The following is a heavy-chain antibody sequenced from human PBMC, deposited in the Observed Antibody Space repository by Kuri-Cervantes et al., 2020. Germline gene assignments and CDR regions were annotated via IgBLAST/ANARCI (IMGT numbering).Heavy chain of an antibody. CDR2: IWYDGSNK. D-gene: IGHD3-22*01. CDR3: ARESSSGYYVSLGMDV. V-gene: IGHV3-33*08. Sequence: SCAASGFTFSSYAMHWVRQASGKGLEWVAVIWYDGSNKYYADSVKGRLTISRDNSKNTLYLQMNSLRAEDTAVYYCARESSSGYYVSLGMDVWGQGTTVTVSS. J-gene: IGHJ6*02. CDR1: GFTFSSYA.